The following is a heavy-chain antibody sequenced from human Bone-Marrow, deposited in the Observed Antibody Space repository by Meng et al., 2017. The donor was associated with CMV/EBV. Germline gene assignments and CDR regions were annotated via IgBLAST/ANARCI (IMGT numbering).Heavy chain of an antibody. CDR2: INSDGSST. J-gene: IGHJ3*02. Sequence: GGSLRLSCAASGFTFSSYWMHWVRQAPGKGLVWVSRINSDGSSTSYADSVKGRFTISRDNAKNTLYLQMNSLRAEDTAVYYCAREYYDFWSGYSGADAFDIWGQGTMVTVSS. V-gene: IGHV3-74*01. D-gene: IGHD3-3*01. CDR3: AREYYDFWSGYSGADAFDI. CDR1: GFTFSSYW.